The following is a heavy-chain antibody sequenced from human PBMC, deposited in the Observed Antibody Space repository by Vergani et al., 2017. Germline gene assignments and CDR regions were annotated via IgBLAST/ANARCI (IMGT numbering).Heavy chain of an antibody. J-gene: IGHJ4*02. CDR1: GGSFSGYY. Sequence: QVQLQQWGAGLLKPSETLSLTCAVYGGSFSGYYWSWTRQPPGKGLEWIGEINHSGSTNYNPSLKSRVTISVDTSKNQFSLKLSSVTAADTAVYYCARGPILWWRFFDYWGQGTLVTVSS. V-gene: IGHV4-34*01. CDR3: ARGPILWWRFFDY. D-gene: IGHD2-21*01. CDR2: INHSGST.